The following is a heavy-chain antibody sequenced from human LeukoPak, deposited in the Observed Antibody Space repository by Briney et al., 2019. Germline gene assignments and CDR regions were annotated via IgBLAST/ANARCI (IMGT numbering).Heavy chain of an antibody. V-gene: IGHV3-74*01. Sequence: GGSLRLSCAASGFTFSSAWMHWVRQAPGKGLVWVSRIYSDGSSKTYADSVKGRFTISRDNAKNTLYLQMNRLRGEDTALYYCARDAGHAFDFWGQGTMVTVSS. CDR2: IYSDGSSK. J-gene: IGHJ3*01. CDR3: ARDAGHAFDF. CDR1: GFTFSSAW.